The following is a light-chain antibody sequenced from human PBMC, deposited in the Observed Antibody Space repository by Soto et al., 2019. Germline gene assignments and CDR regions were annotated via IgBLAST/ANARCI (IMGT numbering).Light chain of an antibody. CDR1: QRVSSY. CDR2: DAS. Sequence: EIVLTQSPATLSLSPGERATLSCRASQRVSSYLAWYQQKPGQAPRLLIYDASNRATGIPARFSGSGSGTDFSLTISSLVPEDCAVYYCQQRSNWLTFGGGTKVEIK. V-gene: IGKV3-11*01. CDR3: QQRSNWLT. J-gene: IGKJ4*01.